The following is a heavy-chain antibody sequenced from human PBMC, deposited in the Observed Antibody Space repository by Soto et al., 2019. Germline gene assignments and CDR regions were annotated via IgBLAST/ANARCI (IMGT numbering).Heavy chain of an antibody. V-gene: IGHV3-74*03. D-gene: IGHD3-3*02. CDR1: ECVVHADC. J-gene: IGHJ5*02. CDR2: SNSDGTRT. Sequence: AGSVRQTSADAECVVHADCLHMDSQAPGKGLVWVSRSNSDGTRTTYADSVKGRFTISRDNAKNTVYLQMNSLRAEDTAVYFCATVATHSYNWLVPWGQGTLVTVSS. CDR3: ATVATHSYNWLVP.